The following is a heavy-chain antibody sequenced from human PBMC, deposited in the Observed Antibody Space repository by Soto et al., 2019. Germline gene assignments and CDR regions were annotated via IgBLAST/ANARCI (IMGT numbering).Heavy chain of an antibody. D-gene: IGHD6-13*01. J-gene: IGHJ4*02. CDR1: GYTFTSYG. CDR2: ISAYNGNT. Sequence: QVQLVQSGAEVKKPGASVKVSCKVSGYTFTSYGITLVRQAPGQGLEWMGWISAYNGNTNHAQKLQGRITMTTDTSTSTAYMELRSLRSDDTAVYFCARVSAVAGIAFDYWGQGFLVTVS. V-gene: IGHV1-18*01. CDR3: ARVSAVAGIAFDY.